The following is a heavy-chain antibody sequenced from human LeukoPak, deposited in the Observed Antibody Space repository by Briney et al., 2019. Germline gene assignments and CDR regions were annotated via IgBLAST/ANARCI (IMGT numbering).Heavy chain of an antibody. CDR2: IIPIFGTA. CDR3: ARGQLVMGYYYYYYMDV. D-gene: IGHD6-6*01. Sequence: SVKVSCKASGGTFSSYAISWVRQAPGQGLEWMGGIIPIFGTANYAQKFQGRVTITTDESTSTAYMELSSLRSEDTAVYYGARGQLVMGYYYYYYMDVWGKGTTVTVSS. V-gene: IGHV1-69*05. J-gene: IGHJ6*03. CDR1: GGTFSSYA.